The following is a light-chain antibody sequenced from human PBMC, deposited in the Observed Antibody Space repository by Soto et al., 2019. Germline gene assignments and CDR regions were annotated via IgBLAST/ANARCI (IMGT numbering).Light chain of an antibody. CDR3: QQYGSSGT. V-gene: IGKV3-20*01. Sequence: EIVLTQSPGTLSLSPGERATLSCRASQSVSNNYLAWYQQKPGQAPRLLIDGASNRATGIPDGFSGSGSGTDFTLTISRLEPEDFAVYYCQQYGSSGTLGQGTKVDI. CDR1: QSVSNNY. CDR2: GAS. J-gene: IGKJ1*01.